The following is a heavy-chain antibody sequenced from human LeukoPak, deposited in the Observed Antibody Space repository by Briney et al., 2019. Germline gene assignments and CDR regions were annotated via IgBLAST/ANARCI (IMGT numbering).Heavy chain of an antibody. V-gene: IGHV3-23*01. CDR3: AKHSYRVDSFTDY. Sequence: GWSLPLPYPASGFRFSTYAMRWVDPAPGKGLTGVSGISDSGGTTYYADSVKGRFTISRDNSKNTLYLQMNSLRAEDTAVYYCAKHSYRVDSFTDYWGQGTLVTVSS. J-gene: IGHJ4*02. D-gene: IGHD5-12*01. CDR1: GFRFSTYA. CDR2: ISDSGGTT.